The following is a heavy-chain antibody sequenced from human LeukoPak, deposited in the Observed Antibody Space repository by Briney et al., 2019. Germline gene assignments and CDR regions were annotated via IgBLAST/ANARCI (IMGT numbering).Heavy chain of an antibody. J-gene: IGHJ4*02. CDR3: ARGGSKLRITMVRGVYYFDY. V-gene: IGHV4-34*01. CDR2: INHSGST. CDR1: GGSFSGYY. D-gene: IGHD3-10*01. Sequence: PSETLSLTCAAYGGSFSGYYWSWIRQPPGKGLEWIGEINHSGSTNYNPSLKSRVTISVDTSKNQFSLKLSSVTAADTAVYYCARGGSKLRITMVRGVYYFDYWGQGTLVTVSS.